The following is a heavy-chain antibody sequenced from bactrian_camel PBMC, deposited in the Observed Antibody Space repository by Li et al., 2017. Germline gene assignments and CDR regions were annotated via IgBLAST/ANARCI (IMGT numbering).Heavy chain of an antibody. V-gene: IGHV3S55*01. J-gene: IGHJ6*01. CDR2: FTTDGDT. CDR3: VAQRLWYGGSCEMVLDRMWSADSAY. CDR1: GLTYTRHC. Sequence: HVQLVESGGGSVEAGGSLILSCTFSGLTYTRHCMAWFRQRPGGAREGVGSFTTDGDTRYKDPVKGRFTISADNAKNILYLQMDSLKPEDTAMYYCVAQRLWYGGSCEMVLDRMWSADSAYWGQGTQVTVS. D-gene: IGHD6*01.